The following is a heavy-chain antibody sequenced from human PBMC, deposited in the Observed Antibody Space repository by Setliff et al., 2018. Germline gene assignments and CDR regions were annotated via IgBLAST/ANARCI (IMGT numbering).Heavy chain of an antibody. J-gene: IGHJ4*02. D-gene: IGHD1-1*01. CDR3: ARDRGSNNSPEDFDY. CDR1: GASINSHY. CDR2: IFGSGST. Sequence: PSETLSLTCTVSGASINSHYWSWIRQPAGKGLEWIGRIFGSGSTNYNPSLKSRVTMSIDTSKNQFFLKVRSVTAADTAVYYCARDRGSNNSPEDFDYWGLGTLVTVSS. V-gene: IGHV4-4*07.